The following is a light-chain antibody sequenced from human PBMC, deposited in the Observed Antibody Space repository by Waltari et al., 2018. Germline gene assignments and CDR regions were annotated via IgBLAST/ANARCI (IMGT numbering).Light chain of an antibody. J-gene: IGLJ3*02. Sequence: SYELTQPPPVSVSPGQTARNICPGDPLPKKQVFWYQQKSGPAPVLVIYEDNKRPSGIPPRFSGSSSGTLATLTINGARVEDAADYYCFSTDSSGDRGVFGGGTKLAVL. CDR3: FSTDSSGDRGV. CDR1: PLPKKQ. CDR2: EDN. V-gene: IGLV3-10*01.